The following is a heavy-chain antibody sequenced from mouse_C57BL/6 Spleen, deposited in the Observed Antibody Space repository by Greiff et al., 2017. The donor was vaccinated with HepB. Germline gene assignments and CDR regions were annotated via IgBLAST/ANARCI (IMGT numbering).Heavy chain of an antibody. CDR2: IDPETGGT. J-gene: IGHJ3*01. CDR1: GYTFTDYE. CDR3: TNLGSSYVGVWFAY. V-gene: IGHV1-15*01. Sequence: VQLQQSGAELVRPGASVTLSCKASGYTFTDYEMHWVKQTPVHGLEWIGAIDPETGGTAYNQKFKGKAILTADKSSSTAYMELRSLTSEDSAVYYCTNLGSSYVGVWFAYWGQGTLVTVSA. D-gene: IGHD1-1*01.